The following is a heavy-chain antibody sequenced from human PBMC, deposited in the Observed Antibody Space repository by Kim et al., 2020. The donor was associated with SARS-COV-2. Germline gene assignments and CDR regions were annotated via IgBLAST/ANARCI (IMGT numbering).Heavy chain of an antibody. J-gene: IGHJ6*02. CDR2: ISYDGSNK. Sequence: GGSLRLSCAASGFTFSSYAMHWVRQAPGKGLEWVAVISYDGSNKYYADSVKGRFTISRDNSKNTLYLQMNSLRAEDTAVYYCARLWVSLRGGRGDYYGMDVWGQGTTVTVSS. D-gene: IGHD3-16*01. V-gene: IGHV3-30-3*01. CDR3: ARLWVSLRGGRGDYYGMDV. CDR1: GFTFSSYA.